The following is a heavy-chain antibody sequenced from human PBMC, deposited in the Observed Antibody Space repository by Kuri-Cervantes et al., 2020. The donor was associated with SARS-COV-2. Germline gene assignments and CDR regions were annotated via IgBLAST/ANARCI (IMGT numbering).Heavy chain of an antibody. CDR3: ARGSVTRIVAVNDDASHI. V-gene: IGHV3-11*06. D-gene: IGHD3-22*01. CDR2: IGSDSAYR. CDR1: GFTFSDYY. J-gene: IGHJ3*02. Sequence: GGSLRLSCAASGFTFSDYYMSWIRQAPGKGLEWVSSIGSDSAYRYTAETVKGRFTISRDDAKNTVFLQMKSLRAEDTALYYCARGSVTRIVAVNDDASHIWGQGTMVTVSS.